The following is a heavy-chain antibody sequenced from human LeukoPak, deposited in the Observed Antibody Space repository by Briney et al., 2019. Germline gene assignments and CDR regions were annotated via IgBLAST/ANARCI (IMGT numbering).Heavy chain of an antibody. D-gene: IGHD1-26*01. J-gene: IGHJ3*02. Sequence: PSETLSLTCAVYGGSFSGYYWSWIRQPPGKGLEWIGEINHSGSTNYNPSLKSRVTISVDTSKNQFSLKLSSVTAADTAVYYCARGIVGARGTDAFDIWGQGTMVTVSS. CDR2: INHSGST. CDR3: ARGIVGARGTDAFDI. V-gene: IGHV4-34*01. CDR1: GGSFSGYY.